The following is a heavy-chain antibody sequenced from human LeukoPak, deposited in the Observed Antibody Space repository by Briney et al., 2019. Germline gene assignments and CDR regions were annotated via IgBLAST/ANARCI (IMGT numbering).Heavy chain of an antibody. CDR1: TFTFTPGW. CDR2: MKRDGGEK. J-gene: IGHJ4*02. CDR3: ASLDTAHPSGVH. V-gene: IGHV3-7*01. Sequence: PGGSLRLSCEASTFTFTPGWMSWVRQAPGKGLEWVAMMKRDGGEKHYVDSVGGRFTISRDNAKNSLYLQMDSLRDEDTAVYYCASLDTAHPSGVHWGQGTLVTVSS. D-gene: IGHD5-18*01.